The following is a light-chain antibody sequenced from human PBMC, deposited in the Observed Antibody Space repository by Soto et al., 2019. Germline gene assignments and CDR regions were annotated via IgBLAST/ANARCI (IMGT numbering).Light chain of an antibody. CDR3: SSYTSSSTSYV. CDR2: EVN. J-gene: IGLJ1*01. CDR1: SSDVGGYNY. V-gene: IGLV2-14*01. Sequence: QSALTQPASVSWSPGQSITISCTGTSSDVGGYNYVSWFQQHPGKAPKLMIYEVNNRSSGVSDRFFGSKSGNTASLTISGLQAEDEANYFCSSYTSSSTSYVFGTGTKLTVL.